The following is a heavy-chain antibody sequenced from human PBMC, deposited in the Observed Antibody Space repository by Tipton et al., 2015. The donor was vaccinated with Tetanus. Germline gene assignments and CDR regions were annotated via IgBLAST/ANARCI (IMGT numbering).Heavy chain of an antibody. Sequence: QLVQSGAEMKKPGASVKVSCKASGYTFTGYYMYWVRQAPGQGLEWMGWIDPNSGGTVYAQKFQGRVTMTRDTSISTAYMGLSSLGSDDTAVYYCARDRGDYIYYGMDVWGPGTTVTVS. J-gene: IGHJ6*02. V-gene: IGHV1-2*02. CDR2: IDPNSGGT. CDR3: ARDRGDYIYYGMDV. D-gene: IGHD3-22*01. CDR1: GYTFTGYY.